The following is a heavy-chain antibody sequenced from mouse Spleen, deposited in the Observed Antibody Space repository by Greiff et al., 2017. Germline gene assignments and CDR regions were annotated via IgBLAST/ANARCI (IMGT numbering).Heavy chain of an antibody. V-gene: IGHV1-14*01. CDR1: GYTFTSYV. Sequence: EVQGVESGPELVKPGASVKMSCKASGYTFTSYVMHWVKQKPGQGLEWIGYINPYNDGTKYNEKFKGKATLTSDKSSSTAYMELSSLTSEDSAVYYCAIPYYYGSSFDYWGQGTTLTVSS. J-gene: IGHJ2*01. CDR3: AIPYYYGSSFDY. CDR2: INPYNDGT. D-gene: IGHD1-1*01.